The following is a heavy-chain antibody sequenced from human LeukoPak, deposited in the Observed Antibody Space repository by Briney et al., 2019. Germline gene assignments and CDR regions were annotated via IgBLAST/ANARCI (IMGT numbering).Heavy chain of an antibody. D-gene: IGHD6-19*01. V-gene: IGHV3-48*01. CDR1: GFTFSSYS. J-gene: IGHJ4*02. Sequence: GGSLRLSCAAPGFTFSSYSMNWVRQAPGKGLEWVSYISSSSSSKKYADSVKGRFTISRDNSKNTLYLQMNSLRAEDTAVYYCAKLKVVAVAGEPLDYWGQGTLVTVSS. CDR3: AKLKVVAVAGEPLDY. CDR2: ISSSSSSK.